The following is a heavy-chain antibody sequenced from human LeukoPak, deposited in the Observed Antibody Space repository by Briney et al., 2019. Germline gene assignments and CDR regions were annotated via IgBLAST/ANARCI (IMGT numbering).Heavy chain of an antibody. V-gene: IGHV3-48*01. J-gene: IGHJ5*01. CDR2: ISTSSITK. CDR3: AKEMGFCSGGSCYRWFDS. CDR1: GFTFSTYS. Sequence: GGSLRLSCAASGFTFSTYSMSWVRQAPGKWPEWLSYISTSSITKYYADSVKGRFTISRDYAKNSLSLQMNSLRADDTAVYYCAKEMGFCSGGSCYRWFDSWGQGTLVTVSS. D-gene: IGHD2-15*01.